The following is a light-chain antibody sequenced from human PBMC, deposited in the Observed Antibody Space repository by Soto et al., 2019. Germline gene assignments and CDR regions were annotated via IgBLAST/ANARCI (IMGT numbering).Light chain of an antibody. CDR1: SSDVGVFNY. Sequence: QSVLTQPASVSGSPGQSTTISCTGTSSDVGVFNYVSWYQQHPGKAPTLIIYEVSNRPSGVSNRFSGSKSGNTASLTISGLQAEDEADYYCSSYTTSSTYVFGTGTRSPS. CDR2: EVS. CDR3: SSYTTSSTYV. J-gene: IGLJ1*01. V-gene: IGLV2-14*01.